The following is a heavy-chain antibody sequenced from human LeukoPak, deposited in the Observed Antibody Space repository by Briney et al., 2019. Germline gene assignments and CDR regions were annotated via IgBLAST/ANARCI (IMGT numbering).Heavy chain of an antibody. V-gene: IGHV3-20*04. CDR1: GFTFDDYG. D-gene: IGHD3-22*01. J-gene: IGHJ4*02. Sequence: GGSLRLSCAASGFTFDDYGMSWVRQAPGKGLEWVSGINWNGGSTGYADSVKGRFTISRDNAKNSLYLQMNSLRAEDTAVYYCARRWDIGYYDSSGYYLYYFDYWGQGTLVTVSS. CDR3: ARRWDIGYYDSSGYYLYYFDY. CDR2: INWNGGST.